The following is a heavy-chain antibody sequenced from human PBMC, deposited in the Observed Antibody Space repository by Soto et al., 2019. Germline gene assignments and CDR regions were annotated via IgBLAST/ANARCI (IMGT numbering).Heavy chain of an antibody. Sequence: EVQLVESGGGLVQPGGSLRLSCAASRFTFKMFWMHWVRQVPGKGPEWVSRINDDGISTNYADSVKGRFTISRDNAKNTLYLQMNALRVEDTAFYYCTRGPRSTSTGTGAFWGQGTLVTVSS. J-gene: IGHJ4*02. CDR1: RFTFKMFW. V-gene: IGHV3-74*01. D-gene: IGHD1-1*01. CDR2: INDDGIST. CDR3: TRGPRSTSTGTGAF.